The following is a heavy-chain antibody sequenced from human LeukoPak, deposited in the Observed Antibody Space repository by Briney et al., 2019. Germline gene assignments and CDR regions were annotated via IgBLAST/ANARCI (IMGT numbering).Heavy chain of an antibody. V-gene: IGHV1-18*01. D-gene: IGHD1-1*01. Sequence: SGDTNYAQKLQGRVTMTTDTSTSTAYMELRSLRSDDTAVYYCARVADTTGDYYYYGMDVWGQGTTVTVSS. CDR2: SGDT. CDR3: ARVADTTGDYYYYGMDV. J-gene: IGHJ6*02.